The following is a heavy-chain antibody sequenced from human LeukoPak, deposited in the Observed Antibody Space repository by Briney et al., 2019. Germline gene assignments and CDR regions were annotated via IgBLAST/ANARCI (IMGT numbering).Heavy chain of an antibody. CDR1: GFTFSSYW. V-gene: IGHV3-74*01. J-gene: IGHJ4*02. CDR3: AKEDYYDSSGSPWFAY. Sequence: GGSLRLSCAASGFTFSSYWMHWVRQAPGKGLVWVSRINSDGISTTYADSVKGRFTISRDNSKNSLYLQMNSLRTEDTAFYYCAKEDYYDSSGSPWFAYWGQGTLVTVSS. D-gene: IGHD3-22*01. CDR2: INSDGIST.